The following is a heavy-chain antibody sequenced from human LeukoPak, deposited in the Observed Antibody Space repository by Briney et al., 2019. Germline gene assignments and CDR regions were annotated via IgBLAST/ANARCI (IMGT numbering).Heavy chain of an antibody. D-gene: IGHD6-19*01. CDR2: IYHSGST. CDR3: ARADIDSGWYQGWWDY. V-gene: IGHV4-4*02. CDR1: GGSISSSNW. J-gene: IGHJ4*02. Sequence: SGTLSLTCAVSGGSISSSNWWSWVRQPPGKGLEWIGEIYHSGSTNYNPSLKSRVTISVDKSKNQFSLKLSSVTAADTAVYYCARADIDSGWYQGWWDYWGQGTLVTVSS.